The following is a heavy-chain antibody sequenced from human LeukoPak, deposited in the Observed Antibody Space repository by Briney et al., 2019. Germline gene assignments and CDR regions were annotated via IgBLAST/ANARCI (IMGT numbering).Heavy chain of an antibody. CDR1: EFPFRSNE. CDR2: ISSSGSII. J-gene: IGHJ4*02. D-gene: IGHD5-18*01. Sequence: GGSLRLSCAACEFPFRSNEMNCVRQAPGKGLEWVSYISSSGSIISHADSVKGRFTISRDNAKNSLYLQIKSLRAEDTAVYYCARGVSGYSSFLDFWGQGTLVTVSA. V-gene: IGHV3-48*03. CDR3: ARGVSGYSSFLDF.